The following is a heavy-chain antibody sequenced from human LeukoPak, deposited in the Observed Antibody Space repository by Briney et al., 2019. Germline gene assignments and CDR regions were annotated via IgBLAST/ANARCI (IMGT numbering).Heavy chain of an antibody. CDR2: ISSSSSYI. Sequence: GGSLRLSCAASGFTFSSYSINWVRQAPGKGLEWVSSISSSSSYIYYADSVRGRFTISRDNAKNSLYLQMNGLRAEDTAMYYCAIQKADLITMVRGIIAFWGQGTLVTVSS. D-gene: IGHD3-10*01. V-gene: IGHV3-21*01. CDR3: AIQKADLITMVRGIIAF. J-gene: IGHJ1*01. CDR1: GFTFSSYS.